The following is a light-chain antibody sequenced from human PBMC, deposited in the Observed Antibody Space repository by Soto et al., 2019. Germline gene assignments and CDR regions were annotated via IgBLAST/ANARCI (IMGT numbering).Light chain of an antibody. J-gene: IGKJ1*01. CDR2: KAS. V-gene: IGKV1-5*03. Sequence: DIQMTQSPSTLSASVGDGVTITCRASQTITTSLAWYQQKPGKAPKLLIYKASSLESGVPSRFSGSGSGTEVSLPISSLQPDDFAAYYYQQYDSYSVRTFGQGTKVEI. CDR3: QQYDSYSVRT. CDR1: QTITTS.